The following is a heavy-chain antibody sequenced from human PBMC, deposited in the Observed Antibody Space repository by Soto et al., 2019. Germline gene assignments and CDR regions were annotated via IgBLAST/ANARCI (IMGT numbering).Heavy chain of an antibody. V-gene: IGHV3-9*01. Sequence: EVQLVESGGGLVQPGRSLRLSCAASGFTFDDYAMHWVRQAPGKGLEWVSGISWSSGSIGYADSVKGRFTISRDNAKNSLYLQMNSLRAEDTALYYCAKGRVGGWYAAFDIWGQGTMVTVSS. J-gene: IGHJ3*02. CDR1: GFTFDDYA. CDR2: ISWSSGSI. D-gene: IGHD6-19*01. CDR3: AKGRVGGWYAAFDI.